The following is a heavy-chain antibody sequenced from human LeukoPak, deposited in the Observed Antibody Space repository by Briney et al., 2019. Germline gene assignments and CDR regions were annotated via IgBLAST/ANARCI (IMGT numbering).Heavy chain of an antibody. CDR1: GFTFSSYW. D-gene: IGHD2-15*01. CDR3: TKAPCSGDSCYHFDY. J-gene: IGHJ4*02. CDR2: ITGTGGRT. V-gene: IGHV3-23*01. Sequence: GGSLRLSCVASGFTFSSYWMSWVRQAPGKGLEWVSSITGTGGRTYFADSVQGRFTISRDNSKNTVYLQMNSLRAEDTAVYYCTKAPCSGDSCYHFDYWGQGTLVTVSS.